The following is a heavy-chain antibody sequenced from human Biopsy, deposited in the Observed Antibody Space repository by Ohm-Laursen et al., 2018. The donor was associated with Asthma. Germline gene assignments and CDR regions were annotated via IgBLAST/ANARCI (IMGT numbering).Heavy chain of an antibody. CDR3: ARRGGVRRYFDY. J-gene: IGHJ4*02. V-gene: IGHV4-30-4*01. D-gene: IGHD3-16*01. CDR2: IYYIGST. CDR1: GGSISSGAYY. Sequence: SQTLSLTCTVSGGSISSGAYYWSWVRQPPGKGLEWIGYIYYIGSTYYNPSLKSRVAISLDKSKNQYSLKLSSVTAADKAVYFCARRGGVRRYFDYWGQGTLVTVSS.